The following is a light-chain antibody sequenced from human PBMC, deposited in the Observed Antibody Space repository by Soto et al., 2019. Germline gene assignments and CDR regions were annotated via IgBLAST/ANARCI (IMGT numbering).Light chain of an antibody. CDR1: QSISNW. CDR2: HAS. CDR3: QQYMSYS. Sequence: DIQMTQSPATLPASLGDRVTITCRASQSISNWLAWYQQKTGTAPKLLIYHASTLESGVPSRFSGSGSGTEFTLTISSLQPDDVATYYCQQYMSYSFGQGTKVDIK. J-gene: IGKJ1*01. V-gene: IGKV1-5*01.